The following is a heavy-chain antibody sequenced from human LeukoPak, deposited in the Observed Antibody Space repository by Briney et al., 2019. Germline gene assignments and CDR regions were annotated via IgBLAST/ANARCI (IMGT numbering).Heavy chain of an antibody. Sequence: PSETLSLTCTVSGGSISSSSYYWGWIRQPPGKGLEWIGSIYYSGSTNYNPSLKSRVTISVDTSKNQFSLELSSVTAADTAVYYCARAFVTKSRLWFGELSYAFDIWGQGTMVTVSS. V-gene: IGHV4-39*07. CDR3: ARAFVTKSRLWFGELSYAFDI. D-gene: IGHD3-10*01. CDR1: GGSISSSSYY. CDR2: IYYSGST. J-gene: IGHJ3*02.